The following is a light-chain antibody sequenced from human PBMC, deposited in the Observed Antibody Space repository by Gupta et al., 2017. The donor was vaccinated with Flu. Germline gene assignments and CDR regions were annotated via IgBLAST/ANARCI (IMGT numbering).Light chain of an antibody. CDR2: YDG. V-gene: IGLV1-36*01. CDR3: ATWDDSLNGVI. J-gene: IGLJ2*01. Sequence: QSVLTQPPSVSAAPRQSVHISCSGGRYNIGNNAVNWYQQFPGKPPKVLIFYDGLVPSGGADRFSGSKSGTSASLAIRGLQAEDEAVYYCATWDDSLNGVIFGGGTTLIVL. CDR1: RYNIGNNA.